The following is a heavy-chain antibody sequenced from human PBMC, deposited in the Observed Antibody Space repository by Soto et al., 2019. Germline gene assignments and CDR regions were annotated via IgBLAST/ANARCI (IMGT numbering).Heavy chain of an antibody. CDR2: RNRDGSEK. V-gene: IGHV3-7*01. CDR1: GFTFSSHW. D-gene: IGHD6-13*01. J-gene: IGHJ4*02. CDR3: GRDAGRRFDY. Sequence: EVQLVESGGGLVQPGGSLRLSCAASGFTFSSHWMTWARQAPGKGLEWVASRNRDGSEKRDVDSVERRFTISRDNAKNPLFLQMNSLSPDDTAGYYCGRDAGRRFDYWVQGSLVTVSS.